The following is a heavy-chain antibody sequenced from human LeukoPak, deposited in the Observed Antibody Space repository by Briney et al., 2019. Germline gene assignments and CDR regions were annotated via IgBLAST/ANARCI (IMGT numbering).Heavy chain of an antibody. V-gene: IGHV3-48*01. CDR1: GLTFSSYN. CDR3: ATGYSSSLDS. Sequence: GGSLRLSCVASGLTFSSYNMNWVRQAPGKGLEWVSYISSSSSTIYYADSVKGRFTISRDNAKNSLFLQMSSLRADDTAVYYCATGYSSSLDSWGQGTLVTVSS. J-gene: IGHJ5*01. D-gene: IGHD6-13*01. CDR2: ISSSSSTI.